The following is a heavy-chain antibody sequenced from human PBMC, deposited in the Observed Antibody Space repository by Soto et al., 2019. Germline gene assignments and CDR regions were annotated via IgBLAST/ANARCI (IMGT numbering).Heavy chain of an antibody. CDR1: GGSISSYY. J-gene: IGHJ3*02. Sequence: PSETLSLTCTVSGGSISSYYWSWIRQPPGKGLEWIGYIYYSGSTNYNPSLKSRVTISVDTSKNQFSLKLSSVTAADTAVYYCAIFLPRIGGDFDIWGQGTMVTVSS. D-gene: IGHD2-15*01. V-gene: IGHV4-59*08. CDR3: AIFLPRIGGDFDI. CDR2: IYYSGST.